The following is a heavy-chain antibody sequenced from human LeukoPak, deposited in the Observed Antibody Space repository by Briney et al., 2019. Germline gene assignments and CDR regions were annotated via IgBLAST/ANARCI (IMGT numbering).Heavy chain of an antibody. CDR1: GGSISSYY. Sequence: SETLSLTCTVSGGSISSYYWGWIRQPPGKGLEWIGYVYYSGNTNYNPSLKSRLTISIDTSKNQFSLKLSSVTAADTAVYYCARVKYDSSGYCYDYWGQGTLVTVSS. V-gene: IGHV4-59*08. CDR2: VYYSGNT. J-gene: IGHJ4*02. D-gene: IGHD3-22*01. CDR3: ARVKYDSSGYCYDY.